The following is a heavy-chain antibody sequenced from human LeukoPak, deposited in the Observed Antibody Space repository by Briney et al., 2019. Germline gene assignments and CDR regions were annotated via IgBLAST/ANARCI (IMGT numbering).Heavy chain of an antibody. CDR1: GGSFSGYY. V-gene: IGHV4-34*01. CDR3: ARGPRYYYDSSGNGYYFDY. D-gene: IGHD3-22*01. Sequence: KSSETLSHTCAVYGGSFSGYYWSWIRQPPGKGLEWIGEINHSGSTNYNPSLKSRVTISVDTSKNQFSLKLSSVTAADTAVYYCARGPRYYYDSSGNGYYFDYWGQGTLVTVSS. CDR2: INHSGST. J-gene: IGHJ4*02.